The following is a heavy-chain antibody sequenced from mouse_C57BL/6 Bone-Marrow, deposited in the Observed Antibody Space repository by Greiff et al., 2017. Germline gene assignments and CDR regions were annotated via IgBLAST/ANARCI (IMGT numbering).Heavy chain of an antibody. J-gene: IGHJ3*01. CDR2: IYPSDSET. CDR1: GYTFTSYW. V-gene: IGHV1-61*01. CDR3: ARYDYDHLTFAY. Sequence: VKLQQPGAELVRPGSSVKLSCKASGYTFTSYWMDWVKQRPGQGLEWIGNIYPSDSETHYNQKFKDKATLTVDKSSSTAYMQLSSLTSEDSAVYYCARYDYDHLTFAYWGQGTLVTVSA. D-gene: IGHD2-4*01.